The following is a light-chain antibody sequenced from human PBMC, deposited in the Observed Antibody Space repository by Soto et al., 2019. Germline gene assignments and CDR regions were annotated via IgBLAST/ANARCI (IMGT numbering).Light chain of an antibody. J-gene: IGKJ4*01. CDR3: HQRFTWPT. CDR1: QSVSSSY. Sequence: EIVLTQSPGTLSLSPGERATLSCRASQSVSSSYLAWYQQKPGQAPRLLIYGASSRATGIPDRFSGSGSGTDFTLTISRLEPEDFAVYYCHQRFTWPTFGGGTKVEIK. CDR2: GAS. V-gene: IGKV3D-20*02.